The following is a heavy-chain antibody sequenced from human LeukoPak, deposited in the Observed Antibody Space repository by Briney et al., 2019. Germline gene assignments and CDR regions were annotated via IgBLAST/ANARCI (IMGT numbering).Heavy chain of an antibody. V-gene: IGHV3-23*01. Sequence: GGSLRLSCAASGFTFSNYAMSCVRQAPGKGLEWVSTISGSGISTYSADSVKGRFTISRDNPKNTLYLQMDSLRAEDTAVYYCAKAPNIAAETWIDYWGQGTLVTVSS. CDR1: GFTFSNYA. J-gene: IGHJ4*02. CDR2: ISGSGIST. CDR3: AKAPNIAAETWIDY. D-gene: IGHD6-13*01.